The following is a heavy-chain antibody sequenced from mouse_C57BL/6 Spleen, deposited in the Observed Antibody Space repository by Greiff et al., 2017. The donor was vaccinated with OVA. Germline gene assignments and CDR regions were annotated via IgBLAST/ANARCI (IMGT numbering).Heavy chain of an antibody. J-gene: IGHJ3*01. CDR3: TTSHYGSSFAY. CDR2: IDPENGDT. V-gene: IGHV14-4*01. CDR1: GFNIKDDY. Sequence: EVQGVESGAELVRPGASVKLSCTASGFNIKDDYMHWVKQRPEQGLEWIGWIDPENGDTEYASKFQGKATITADTSSNTAYLQLSSLTSEDTAVYYCTTSHYGSSFAYWGQGTLVTVSA. D-gene: IGHD1-1*01.